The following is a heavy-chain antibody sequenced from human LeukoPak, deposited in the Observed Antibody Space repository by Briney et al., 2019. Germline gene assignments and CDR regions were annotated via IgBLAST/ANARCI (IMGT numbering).Heavy chain of an antibody. Sequence: GGSLRLSCAASGFTCRTYWMSWVRQAPGKGLEWVANIKQDESEKYYMGSVEGRFTISRDNAKNSLYLQMDSLRAEDTAVYYCARGLTVAGTAIFDYWGQGTLVTVSS. CDR1: GFTCRTYW. CDR2: IKQDESEK. D-gene: IGHD6-19*01. CDR3: ARGLTVAGTAIFDY. V-gene: IGHV3-7*03. J-gene: IGHJ4*02.